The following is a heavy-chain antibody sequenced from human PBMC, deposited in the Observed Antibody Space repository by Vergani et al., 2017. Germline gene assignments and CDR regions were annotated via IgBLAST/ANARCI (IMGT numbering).Heavy chain of an antibody. CDR2: ISSSSSYI. J-gene: IGHJ4*02. D-gene: IGHD1-26*01. V-gene: IGHV3-21*01. Sequence: EVQLVESGGGLVKPGGSLRLSCAASGFTFSSYSMNWVRQAPGKGLEWVSSISSSSSYIYYADSVKGRFTISRDNAKNSLYLQMNSLRAEVTAVYYCAREGELHGRVDYWGQGTLVTVSS. CDR3: AREGELHGRVDY. CDR1: GFTFSSYS.